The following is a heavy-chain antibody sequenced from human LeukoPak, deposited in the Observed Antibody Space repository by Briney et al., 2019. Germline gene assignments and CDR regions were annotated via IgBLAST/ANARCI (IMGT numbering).Heavy chain of an antibody. D-gene: IGHD1-14*01. CDR2: IYHSGST. J-gene: IGHJ4*02. V-gene: IGHV4-38-2*01. Sequence: PSETLSLTYAVSGYSISSGYYWCWFRQPPGKGLEWIGSIYHSGSTYYNPSLKSRVTISVDTSKNQFSLKLSSVTAADTAVYYCAQSESVSRSDYWGQGTLVTVSS. CDR1: GYSISSGYY. CDR3: AQSESVSRSDY.